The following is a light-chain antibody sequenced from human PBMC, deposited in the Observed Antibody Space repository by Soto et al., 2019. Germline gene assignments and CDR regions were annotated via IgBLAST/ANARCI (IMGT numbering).Light chain of an antibody. CDR2: GAF. Sequence: DIQMTQSPSSVSASVGDRVTITCRASQDVGSWLAWYQQKPGKAPDLLIYGAFSLQDGVPSRFYGSGSGTDFTLTISGLQPEDFAPYYCQQGGSFPITFGQGTRLEI. CDR3: QQGGSFPIT. J-gene: IGKJ5*01. CDR1: QDVGSW. V-gene: IGKV1-12*01.